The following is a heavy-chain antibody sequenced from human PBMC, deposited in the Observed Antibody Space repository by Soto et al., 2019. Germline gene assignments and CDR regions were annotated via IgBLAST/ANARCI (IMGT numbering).Heavy chain of an antibody. CDR3: ARALVPDY. V-gene: IGHV1-2*02. J-gene: IGHJ4*02. D-gene: IGHD3-10*01. Sequence: ASVKVSCKASGYSFTNYYIHWVRQAPGQGVEWMGWINPNTGGTNYAQKLQGRVTMTRDTSITSAYMELNRLTSDDTAVYYCARALVPDYWGQGTLVTVSS. CDR1: GYSFTNYY. CDR2: INPNTGGT.